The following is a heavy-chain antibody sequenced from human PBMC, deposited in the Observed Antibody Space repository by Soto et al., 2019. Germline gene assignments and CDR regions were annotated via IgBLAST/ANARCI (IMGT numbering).Heavy chain of an antibody. CDR2: INHRGST. V-gene: IGHV4-34*01. D-gene: IGHD3-16*01. J-gene: IGHJ4*02. CDR1: GGSFSGYY. Sequence: SETLSLTCAVYGGSFSGYYWSWIRQPPGKGLEWIGEINHRGSTNYNPSLKSRVTISVDTSKTQFSLKLSSVTAADTAVYYCARVWGAAAYFDYWGQGTLVTVSS. CDR3: ARVWGAAAYFDY.